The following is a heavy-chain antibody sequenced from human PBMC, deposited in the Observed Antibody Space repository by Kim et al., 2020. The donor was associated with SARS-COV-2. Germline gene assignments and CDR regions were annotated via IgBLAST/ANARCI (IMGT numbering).Heavy chain of an antibody. D-gene: IGHD6-19*01. J-gene: IGHJ4*02. CDR2: IYYSGST. CDR1: GGSISSSSYY. CDR3: ARDPPYSSGWYGHPVVDY. V-gene: IGHV4-39*07. Sequence: SETLSLTCTVSGGSISSSSYYWGWIRQPPGKGLEWIGSIYYSGSTYYNPSLKSRVTISVDTSKNQFSLKLSSVTAADTAVYYCARDPPYSSGWYGHPVVDYWGQGTLVTVSS.